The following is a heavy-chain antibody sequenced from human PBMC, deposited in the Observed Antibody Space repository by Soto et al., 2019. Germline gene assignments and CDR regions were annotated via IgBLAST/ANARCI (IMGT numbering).Heavy chain of an antibody. D-gene: IGHD4-4*01. CDR2: LHHGGST. Sequence: SETLSLTCDVSRYSINNNNWWSWVRQPPGGGLEWIGELHHGGSTNYNPSLESRATFSVDISKNQFFLKLSSVTAADTAVYYCTKNSAHALDYWGQGTLVTVSS. CDR3: TKNSAHALDY. V-gene: IGHV4-4*02. J-gene: IGHJ4*02. CDR1: RYSINNNNW.